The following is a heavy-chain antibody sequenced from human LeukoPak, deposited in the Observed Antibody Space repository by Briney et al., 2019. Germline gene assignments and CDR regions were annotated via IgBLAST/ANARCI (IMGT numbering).Heavy chain of an antibody. D-gene: IGHD3-10*01. CDR3: ARGGGWFDP. V-gene: IGHV4-59*02. Sequence: SEALSLTCTVSGGSVINYYWSWIRQAPGKELEWIGYIYYTGTTNYNPSLKSRVTMSIDRSNHEFSLKVRSVTAADTAVYYCARGGGWFDPWGQGTLVSVSS. CDR1: GGSVINYY. J-gene: IGHJ5*02. CDR2: IYYTGTT.